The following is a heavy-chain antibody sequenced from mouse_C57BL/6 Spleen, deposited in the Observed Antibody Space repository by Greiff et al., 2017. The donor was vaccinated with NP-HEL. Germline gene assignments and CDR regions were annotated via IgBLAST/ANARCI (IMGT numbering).Heavy chain of an antibody. CDR2: IWSGGST. J-gene: IGHJ4*01. CDR3: ARNTDLLWSRHYAMDY. Sequence: QVQLKQSGPGLVQPSQSLSITCTVSGFSLTSYGVHWVRQSPGKGLEWLGVIWSGGSTDYNAAFISRLSISKDNSKSQVFFKMNSLQADDTAIYYCARNTDLLWSRHYAMDYWGQGTSVTVSS. CDR1: GFSLTSYG. V-gene: IGHV2-2*01. D-gene: IGHD2-2*01.